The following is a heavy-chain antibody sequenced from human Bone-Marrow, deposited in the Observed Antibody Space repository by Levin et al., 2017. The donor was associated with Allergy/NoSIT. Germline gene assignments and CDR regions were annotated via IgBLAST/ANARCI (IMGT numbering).Heavy chain of an antibody. V-gene: IGHV1-69*06. CDR3: ARARGDCSSTSCYSPSAGDYGMDV. D-gene: IGHD2-2*01. Sequence: KISCKASGGTFSSYAISWVRQAPGQGLEWMGGIIPIFGTANYAQKFQGRVTITADKSTSTAYMELSSLRSEDTAVYYCARARGDCSSTSCYSPSAGDYGMDVWGQGTTVTVSS. J-gene: IGHJ6*02. CDR2: IIPIFGTA. CDR1: GGTFSSYA.